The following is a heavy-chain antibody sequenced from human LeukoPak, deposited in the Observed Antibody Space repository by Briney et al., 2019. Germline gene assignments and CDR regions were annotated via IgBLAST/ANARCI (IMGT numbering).Heavy chain of an antibody. V-gene: IGHV3-9*01. CDR3: ARSPTVVTDYFDY. Sequence: GGSLRLSCAASGLTFDDYAMHWVRQAPGKGLEWVSGISWNSGSIGYADSVKGRFTISRDNAKNSLYLQMNSLRAEDTALYYCARSPTVVTDYFDYWGQGTLVTVSS. CDR2: ISWNSGSI. CDR1: GLTFDDYA. J-gene: IGHJ4*02. D-gene: IGHD4-23*01.